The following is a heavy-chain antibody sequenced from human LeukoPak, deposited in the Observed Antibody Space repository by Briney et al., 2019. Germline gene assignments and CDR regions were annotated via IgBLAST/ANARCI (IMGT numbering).Heavy chain of an antibody. CDR3: ARGYGDYEERFDP. V-gene: IGHV1-69*05. CDR1: GGTFSSYA. Sequence: SVKVSCKASGGTFSSYAVSWVRQAPGQGLEWMGRIIPIFGTANYAQKFQGRVTITTDESTSTAYMELSSLRSEDTAVYYCARGYGDYEERFDPWGQGTLVTVSS. CDR2: IIPIFGTA. J-gene: IGHJ5*02. D-gene: IGHD4-17*01.